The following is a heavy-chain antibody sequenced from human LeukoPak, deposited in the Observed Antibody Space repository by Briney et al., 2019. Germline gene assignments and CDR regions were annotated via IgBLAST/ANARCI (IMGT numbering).Heavy chain of an antibody. V-gene: IGHV1-2*02. CDR1: GYTFTGYY. CDR3: ARGQEGHSSGYYWIY. D-gene: IGHD3-22*01. J-gene: IGHJ4*02. CDR2: INPNSGGT. Sequence: GASVKVSCKASGYTFTGYYMHWVRQAPGQGLEWMGWINPNSGGTNYAQKFQGRVTMTRDTSISTAYMELSRLRSDDTAVYYCARGQEGHSSGYYWIYWGQGTLVTVSS.